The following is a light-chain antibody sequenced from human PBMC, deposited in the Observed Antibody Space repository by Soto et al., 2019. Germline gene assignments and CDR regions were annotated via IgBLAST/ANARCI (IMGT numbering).Light chain of an antibody. Sequence: EIVMTQSPATLSVSPGERATLSCRASQSVSINLAWFQQKPGQAPRLLIYGASTRATGIPARFSGSGSGTEFTLTISSLQSEDCAVYYCQQCKDWPLTFGGGTKVEIK. CDR3: QQCKDWPLT. J-gene: IGKJ4*01. CDR2: GAS. CDR1: QSVSIN. V-gene: IGKV3-15*01.